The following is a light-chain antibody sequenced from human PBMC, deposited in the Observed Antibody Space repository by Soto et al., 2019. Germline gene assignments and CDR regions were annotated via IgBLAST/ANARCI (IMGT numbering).Light chain of an antibody. CDR3: SSYAGSILGV. Sequence: QSVLTQPPSASGSPGQSVTISCTGTSRDVGGYKYVSWYQQHPGKAPKLMIYEVSKRPSGVPDRFSGSKSGNTASLTVSGLQAEDEADYYCSSYAGSILGVFGGGTKLTVL. V-gene: IGLV2-8*01. J-gene: IGLJ3*02. CDR2: EVS. CDR1: SRDVGGYKY.